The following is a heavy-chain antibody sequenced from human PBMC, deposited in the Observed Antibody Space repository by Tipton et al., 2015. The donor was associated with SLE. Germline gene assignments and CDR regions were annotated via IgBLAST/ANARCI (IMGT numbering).Heavy chain of an antibody. CDR1: GGSISSYY. D-gene: IGHD2-15*01. V-gene: IGHV4-4*07. Sequence: LRLSCTVSGGSISSYYWNWIRQPAGKGLEWIGRIYTSGSTTYNPSLKSRVTMSVDTSKNQFSLKLSSVTAADTAVYYCARETEHVYSRFDYWGQGTLVTVSS. J-gene: IGHJ4*02. CDR3: ARETEHVYSRFDY. CDR2: IYTSGST.